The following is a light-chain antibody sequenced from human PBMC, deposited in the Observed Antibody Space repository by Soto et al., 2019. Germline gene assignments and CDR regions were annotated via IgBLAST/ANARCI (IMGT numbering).Light chain of an antibody. CDR2: EVN. J-gene: IGLJ1*01. V-gene: IGLV2-8*02. CDR1: SSDVGGYNY. Sequence: QSALTQPPSASRSPGQSVTISCTGTSSDVGGYNYVSWYQQHPGKAPKLMIYEVNKRPSGVPDRFSGSKSGNTASLTVSGLQAEDEADYYCSSYAGTPFVFGTGTKVTVL. CDR3: SSYAGTPFV.